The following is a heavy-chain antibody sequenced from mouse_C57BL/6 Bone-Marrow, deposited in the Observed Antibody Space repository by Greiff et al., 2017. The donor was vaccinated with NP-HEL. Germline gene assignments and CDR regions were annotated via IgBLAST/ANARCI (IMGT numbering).Heavy chain of an antibody. CDR1: GYAFTNYL. V-gene: IGHV1-54*01. CDR3: ARVEGGGFDY. CDR2: INPGSGGT. Sequence: VKLQESGAELVRPGTSVKVSCKASGYAFTNYLIEWVKQRPGQGLEWIGVINPGSGGTNYNEKFKGKAKLTADKSASTAYMQLSSLTSEDSAVYFCARVEGGGFDYWGQGTTLTVSS. J-gene: IGHJ2*01.